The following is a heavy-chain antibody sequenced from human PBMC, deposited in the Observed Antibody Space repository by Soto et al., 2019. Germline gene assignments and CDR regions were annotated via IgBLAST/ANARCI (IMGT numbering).Heavy chain of an antibody. CDR2: INSDGSST. D-gene: IGHD2-15*01. CDR1: GFTFSSYW. CDR3: VRTSLVVAAATREDY. V-gene: IGHV3-74*01. Sequence: VQLVESGGGVVQPGTSLKLSCEASGFTFSSYWMHWVRQAPGKGLVWVSRINSDGSSTSYAGSVKGRFTISRDNAKNTLYLQMNSLRAEDTAVYYCVRTSLVVAAATREDYWGQGTLVTVSS. J-gene: IGHJ4*02.